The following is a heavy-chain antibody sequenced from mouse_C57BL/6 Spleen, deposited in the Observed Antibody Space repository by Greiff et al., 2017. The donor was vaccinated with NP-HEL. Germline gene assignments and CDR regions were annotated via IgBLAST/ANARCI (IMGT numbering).Heavy chain of an antibody. CDR2: IYPGDGDT. V-gene: IGHV1-82*01. CDR1: GYAFSSSW. Sequence: VQLQQSGPELVKPGASVKISCKASGYAFSSSWMNWVKQRPGKGLEWIGRIYPGDGDTKYNGKFKGKATLTADKSSITAYMQLSSLTSEDSAVYFCAPITTVVATNFDVWGTGTTVTVSS. D-gene: IGHD1-1*01. CDR3: APITTVVATNFDV. J-gene: IGHJ1*03.